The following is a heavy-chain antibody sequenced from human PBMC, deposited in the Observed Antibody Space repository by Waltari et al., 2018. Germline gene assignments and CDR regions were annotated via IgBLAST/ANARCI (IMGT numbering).Heavy chain of an antibody. V-gene: IGHV4-34*01. CDR3: VRGKMYSRPYFDY. CDR2: IHHSGSI. J-gene: IGHJ4*02. CDR1: GESFIGYY. Sequence: QMQLQQWGAGLLKPSAPLSLTCAVSGESFIGYYWNWIRQPPGRGLEWIGEIHHSGSINYNPSLESRITISQDMSKNQFSLKLTSVTAADSAVYYCVRGKMYSRPYFDYWGQGTLVTVSS. D-gene: IGHD6-13*01.